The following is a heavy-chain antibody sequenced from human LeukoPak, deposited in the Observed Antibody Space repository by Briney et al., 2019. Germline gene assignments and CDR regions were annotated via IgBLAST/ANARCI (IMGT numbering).Heavy chain of an antibody. D-gene: IGHD3-10*01. CDR2: IYYSGST. CDR3: ATTPLWLGELFWDY. Sequence: PSETLSLTCTVSGGSISSSSYYWGWIRQPPGKGLEWIGSIYYSGSTYYNPSLKSRVTISVDTSKNQFSLKLSSVTAADTAVYYCATTPLWLGELFWDYWGQGTLVTVSS. V-gene: IGHV4-39*07. CDR1: GGSISSSSYY. J-gene: IGHJ4*02.